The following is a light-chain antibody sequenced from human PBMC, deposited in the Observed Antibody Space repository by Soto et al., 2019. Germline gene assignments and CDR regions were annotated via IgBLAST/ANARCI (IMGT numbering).Light chain of an antibody. CDR1: QSLLHSNGYNY. CDR2: LGS. CDR3: MQPLQSWT. V-gene: IGKV2-28*01. J-gene: IGKJ1*01. Sequence: DIVMTQSPLSLPVTPGEPASISCRSSQSLLHSNGYNYLDWYLQKPGQSPQLLIYLGSNRASGVPDRFSGSRSGTDFTLKISRVEAEDVGVYYCMQPLQSWTVGQGTKVDSK.